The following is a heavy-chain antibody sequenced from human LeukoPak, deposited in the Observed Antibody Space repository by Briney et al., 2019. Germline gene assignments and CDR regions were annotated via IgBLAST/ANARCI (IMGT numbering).Heavy chain of an antibody. CDR1: GFTFSSYS. J-gene: IGHJ4*02. CDR3: ARDYDFWSGYYYY. D-gene: IGHD3-3*01. V-gene: IGHV3-21*01. CDR2: ISSSSSYI. Sequence: LGGSLRLPCAASGFTFSSYSMNWVRQAPGKGLEWVSSISSSSSYIYYADSVKGRFTISRDNAKNSLYLQMNSLRAEDTAVYYCARDYDFWSGYYYYWGQGTLVTVSS.